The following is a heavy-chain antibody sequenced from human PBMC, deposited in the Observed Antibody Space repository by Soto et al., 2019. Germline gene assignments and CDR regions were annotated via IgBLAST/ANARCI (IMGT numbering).Heavy chain of an antibody. Sequence: RLSCVASGFTFSNFAMAGVRQAPGEGLEWVSAISGSGDDTFYADSMKGRFTISRDNSKDTLYLQINSLRAEDTAVYYCANPIPKTGTTFGFWGQGTLVTVSS. CDR2: ISGSGDDT. CDR3: ANPIPKTGTTFGF. D-gene: IGHD1-1*01. J-gene: IGHJ4*02. V-gene: IGHV3-23*01. CDR1: GFTFSNFA.